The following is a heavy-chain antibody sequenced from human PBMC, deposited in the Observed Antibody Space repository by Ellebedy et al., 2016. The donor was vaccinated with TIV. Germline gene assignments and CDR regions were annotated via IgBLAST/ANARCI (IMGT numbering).Heavy chain of an antibody. D-gene: IGHD6-13*01. CDR3: ARDLGSTSWYGDAFDI. V-gene: IGHV1-3*01. Sequence: AASVKVSCKASGYTFTKYPMHWLRQAPGQRLEWMGWINADNGDTKYSQKFQGRVTFTRDTSASTAYMELSSLRSEDTAIYYCARDLGSTSWYGDAFDIWGKGTMVTVSS. CDR2: INADNGDT. J-gene: IGHJ3*02. CDR1: GYTFTKYP.